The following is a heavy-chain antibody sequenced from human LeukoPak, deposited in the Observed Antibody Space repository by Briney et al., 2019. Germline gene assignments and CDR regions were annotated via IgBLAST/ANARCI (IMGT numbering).Heavy chain of an antibody. J-gene: IGHJ4*02. V-gene: IGHV3-13*01. D-gene: IGHD4-17*01. CDR1: GFTFSSYD. CDR2: IGTAGDT. CDR3: VRDAPDYGDCLFDY. Sequence: GGSLRLSCAASGFTFSSYDMYWVRQATGKGLEWVSAIGTAGDTYYPGSVKGRFTISRDNAKNSLYLQMNSLRAEDTAVYYCVRDAPDYGDCLFDYWGQGTLVTVSS.